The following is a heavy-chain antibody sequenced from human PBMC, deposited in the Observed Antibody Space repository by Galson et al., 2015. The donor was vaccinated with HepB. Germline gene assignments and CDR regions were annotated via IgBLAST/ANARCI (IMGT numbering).Heavy chain of an antibody. V-gene: IGHV4-31*03. CDR1: GGSISSGGYY. J-gene: IGHJ3*02. Sequence: TLSLTCTVSGGSISSGGYYWSWIRQHPGKGLEWIGYIYYSGSTYYNPSLKSRVTISVDTSKNQFSLKLSSVTAADTAVYYCARDLLTTTVTRQRGEAFDIWGQGTMVTVPS. CDR3: ARDLLTTTVTRQRGEAFDI. CDR2: IYYSGST. D-gene: IGHD4-17*01.